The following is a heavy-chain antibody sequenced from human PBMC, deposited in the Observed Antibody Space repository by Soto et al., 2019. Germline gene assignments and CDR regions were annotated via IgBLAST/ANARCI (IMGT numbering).Heavy chain of an antibody. D-gene: IGHD4-17*01. J-gene: IGHJ6*01. V-gene: IGHV4-31*03. CDR3: VREEAARYGCSGGHRDAISISAQRTTVPVSPGM. CDR1: GGSISSGGYY. CDR2: ISYSGST. Sequence: SETLSLTCTVSGGSISSGGYYWSWIRQHPGKGLEWIGYISYSGSTYYNPSLKSRASISVDTSKNQFSLKLSSVTAADTAMHYCVREEAARYGCSGGHRDAISISAQRTTVPVSPGM.